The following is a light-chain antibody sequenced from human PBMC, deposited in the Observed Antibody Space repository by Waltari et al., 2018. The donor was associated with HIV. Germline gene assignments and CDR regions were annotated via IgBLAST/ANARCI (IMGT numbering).Light chain of an antibody. V-gene: IGLV1-47*01. CDR2: RNN. J-gene: IGLJ3*02. CDR1: SSNIGSTY. Sequence: QSVLTQPPSASGTPGQRVTISCSGSSSNIGSTYVYWYQHLPGTATKLLISRNNQRPSGVPDRFSGSKSGTSASLAISGLRSEDEADYYCAAWDDSLSGGVFGGGTKLTVL. CDR3: AAWDDSLSGGV.